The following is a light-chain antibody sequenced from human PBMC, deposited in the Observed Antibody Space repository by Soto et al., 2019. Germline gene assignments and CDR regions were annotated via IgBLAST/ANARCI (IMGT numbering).Light chain of an antibody. J-gene: IGKJ1*01. V-gene: IGKV3-15*01. CDR1: QSVSSN. CDR2: GAS. Sequence: EIVMTQSPATLSVSPGERATLSCRASQSVSSNLAWYQQKPGQAPRLLIYGASTRATGIPARFSGRGSGTEFILNISSVQSEDFAVSYSQHYNNWPRTFGQATKVETK. CDR3: QHYNNWPRT.